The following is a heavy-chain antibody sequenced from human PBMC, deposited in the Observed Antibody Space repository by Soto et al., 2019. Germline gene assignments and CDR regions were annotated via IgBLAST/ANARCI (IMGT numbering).Heavy chain of an antibody. J-gene: IGHJ4*02. D-gene: IGHD7-27*01. CDR1: GGSISNSDFY. Sequence: QLQLQESGPGLVKPSETLSLTCTVSGGSISNSDFYWGWIRQSPGKGLEWIGTVYYNGATQYNPSLRSRATVSVDTSNNQFSMRLTSVTAADTAVYFCAREDRVPLIGGRGYWGQGTLVTVSS. CDR2: VYYNGAT. V-gene: IGHV4-39*02. CDR3: AREDRVPLIGGRGY.